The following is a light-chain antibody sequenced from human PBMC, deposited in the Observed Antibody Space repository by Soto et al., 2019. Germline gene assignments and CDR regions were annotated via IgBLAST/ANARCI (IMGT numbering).Light chain of an antibody. CDR1: QSISRY. CDR3: QQRYTTPPT. CDR2: DAS. Sequence: DIQMTQSPSSLSASVGDRVTITCRASQSISRYLNWYQRKPGKAPKVLIYDASSLQSGVPSRFSGSGYGTDFTLTITSLQPEDFATYYCQQRYTTPPTFGHGTKVEIK. V-gene: IGKV1-39*01. J-gene: IGKJ1*01.